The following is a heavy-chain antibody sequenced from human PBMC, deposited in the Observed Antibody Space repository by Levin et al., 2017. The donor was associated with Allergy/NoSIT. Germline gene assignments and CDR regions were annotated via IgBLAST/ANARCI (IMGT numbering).Heavy chain of an antibody. CDR2: ISGSGGST. CDR3: GKDESRAVAADWFDP. D-gene: IGHD6-19*01. Sequence: PGGSLRLSCAASGFTFNSHDMSWVRQAPGKGLEWVSAISGSGGSTYYADSVKGRFTISRDNSKNTLYLQMNSLRVEDTAVYYCGKDESRAVAADWFDPWGQGTQVTVSS. J-gene: IGHJ5*02. V-gene: IGHV3-23*01. CDR1: GFTFNSHD.